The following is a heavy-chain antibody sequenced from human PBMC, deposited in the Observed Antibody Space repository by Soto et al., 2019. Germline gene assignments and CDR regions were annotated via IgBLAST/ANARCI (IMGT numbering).Heavy chain of an antibody. V-gene: IGHV4-30-4*01. CDR1: GGSISSGDYY. D-gene: IGHD6-13*01. J-gene: IGHJ5*02. Sequence: QVQLQESGPGLVKPSQTLSLTCTVSGGSISSGDYYWSWIRQPPGKGLEWIGYIYYSGSTYYNPSLQXXVXIXXDPSKNQFSLKLSSVTAADTAVYYCARLAPAGTDPWGQGTLVTVSS. CDR2: IYYSGST. CDR3: ARLAPAGTDP.